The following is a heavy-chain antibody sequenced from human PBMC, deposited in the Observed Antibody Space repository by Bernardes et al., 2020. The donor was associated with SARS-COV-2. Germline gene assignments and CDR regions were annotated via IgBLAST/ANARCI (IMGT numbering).Heavy chain of an antibody. Sequence: GVLRLSCAASGFTFSIYAMSWVRQAPGKGLEWVSTSSGRSGATNYADSVKGRFTVSRDNSESTLYLQMNSLRAEDTAVYYCAKDPTQRWASWGQGTLVTVSS. CDR2: SSGRSGAT. CDR3: AKDPTQRWAS. V-gene: IGHV3-23*01. CDR1: GFTFSIYA. J-gene: IGHJ4*02. D-gene: IGHD1-1*01.